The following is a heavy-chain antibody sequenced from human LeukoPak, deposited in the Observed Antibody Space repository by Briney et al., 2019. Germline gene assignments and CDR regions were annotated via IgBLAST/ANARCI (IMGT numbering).Heavy chain of an antibody. CDR3: ARDLYNMD. D-gene: IGHD1-14*01. V-gene: IGHV3-21*01. J-gene: IGHJ4*02. CDR1: GFTFSSYA. Sequence: GGSLRLSCAASGFTFSSYAMSWVRQAPGKGLEWVSSISSSSSYIYYADSLKGRFTISRDNAKNSLYLQMNSLRAEDTAFYYCARDLYNMDWGQGTLVTVSS. CDR2: ISSSSSYI.